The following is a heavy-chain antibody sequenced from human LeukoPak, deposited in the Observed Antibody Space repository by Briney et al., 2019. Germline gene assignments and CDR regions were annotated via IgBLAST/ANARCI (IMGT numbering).Heavy chain of an antibody. J-gene: IGHJ4*02. CDR2: IYYSGST. V-gene: IGHV4-59*01. D-gene: IGHD3-10*01. CDR3: ARSTYGYSFDY. CDR1: GGSISDYY. Sequence: SETLSLTCTLSGGSISDYYWSWIRQPPGKGLEWIGYIYYSGSTNYNPSLKSRVTISVDTSKNQFSLKLTSVTAADMAVYYCARSTYGYSFDYWGQGTLVTVSS.